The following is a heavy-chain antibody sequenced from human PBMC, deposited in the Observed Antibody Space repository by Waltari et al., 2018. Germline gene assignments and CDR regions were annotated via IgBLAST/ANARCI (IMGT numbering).Heavy chain of an antibody. J-gene: IGHJ4*02. Sequence: QVQLQESGPGLVKPSETPSLTCTVSGGSITTYYWSWIRQPPGKGLEWIGYIYYTGSTNYNPSLKSRVTMSVDTSKNQFSLKLRSVTAADTAVYYCARRTGLSSSSWYYFDCWGQGTLVTVSS. D-gene: IGHD6-13*01. CDR1: GGSITTYY. V-gene: IGHV4-59*08. CDR2: IYYTGST. CDR3: ARRTGLSSSSWYYFDC.